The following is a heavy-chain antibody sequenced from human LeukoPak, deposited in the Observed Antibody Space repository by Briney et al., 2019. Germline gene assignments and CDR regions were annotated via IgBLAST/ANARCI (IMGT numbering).Heavy chain of an antibody. J-gene: IGHJ4*02. D-gene: IGHD4-23*01. CDR1: GGSISSYY. CDR3: ARGDSSVGLSF. Sequence: KPSETLSLTCTVSGGSISSYYWSWIRKPAGKGLEWIGFIYYSGSTNYNPSLKSRVTISVDTSKNQFSLKLSSVTAADTAVYYCARGDSSVGLSFWGQGTLVTVSS. V-gene: IGHV4-59*12. CDR2: IYYSGST.